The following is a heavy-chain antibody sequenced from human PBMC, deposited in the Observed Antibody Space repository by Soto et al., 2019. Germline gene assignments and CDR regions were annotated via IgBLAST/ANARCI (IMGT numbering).Heavy chain of an antibody. Sequence: ASEKVSCKASGYTFTSYGISWVRQAPGQGLEWMGWISAYNGNTNYAQKLQGRVTMTTDTSTSTAYMELRSLRSDDTAVYYCARSRITMVRGEMDVWGKGTTVTVSS. V-gene: IGHV1-18*01. D-gene: IGHD3-10*01. CDR1: GYTFTSYG. CDR3: ARSRITMVRGEMDV. J-gene: IGHJ6*04. CDR2: ISAYNGNT.